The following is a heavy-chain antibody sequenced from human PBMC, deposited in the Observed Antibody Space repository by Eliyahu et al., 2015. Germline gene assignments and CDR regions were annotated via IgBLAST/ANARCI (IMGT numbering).Heavy chain of an antibody. J-gene: IGHJ3*02. CDR2: ISSSSSYI. D-gene: IGHD2/OR15-2a*01. V-gene: IGHV3-21*01. CDR1: GFXFSSYS. CDR3: AREIYAGGAFDI. Sequence: EVQLVESGGGLVKPGGSLRXSCAASGFXFSSYSMNWVRQAPGKGLEWVSSISSSSSYIYYADSVKGRFTISRDNAKNSLYLQMNSLRAEDTAVYYCAREIYAGGAFDIWGQGTMVTVSS.